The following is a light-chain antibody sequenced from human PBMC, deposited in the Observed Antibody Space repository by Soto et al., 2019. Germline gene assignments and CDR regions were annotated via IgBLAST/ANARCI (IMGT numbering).Light chain of an antibody. Sequence: DIQMTQSPSSLSASVGDRVTITCRASQSVTTYLHWYQQKAGEAPKLLIYAISNLQSGVSSRFSGSGSGTDFSLNITPLQTEDFATYYCQQGYSSPWTFGQGTKVDIK. CDR3: QQGYSSPWT. CDR1: QSVTTY. CDR2: AIS. J-gene: IGKJ1*01. V-gene: IGKV1-39*01.